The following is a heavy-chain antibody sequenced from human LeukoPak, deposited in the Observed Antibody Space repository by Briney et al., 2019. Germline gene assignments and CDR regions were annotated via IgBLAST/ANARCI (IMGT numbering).Heavy chain of an antibody. CDR1: GGTFSSYA. CDR2: IIPILGIA. Sequence: GASVKVSCKASGGTFSSYAISWVRQAPGQGLEWMGRIIPILGIANYAQKFQGRVTITADKSTSTAYMELSSLRSEDTAVYYCARGFGRYCSNWFDPWGQGTLVTVSS. J-gene: IGHJ5*02. CDR3: ARGFGRYCSNWFDP. V-gene: IGHV1-69*04. D-gene: IGHD2-15*01.